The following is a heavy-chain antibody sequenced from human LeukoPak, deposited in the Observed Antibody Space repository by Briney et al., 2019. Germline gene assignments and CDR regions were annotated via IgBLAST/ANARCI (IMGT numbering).Heavy chain of an antibody. Sequence: GGSLRLSCAASGFGFGQYEMNWVRQAPGKGLEWIAYISVRAGTIYYGDSAEGRFTISRDDAKNSLYLQMNSLRVEDTAIYYCAKDFPHYYEVPHGMDVWGQGTTVTV. CDR2: ISVRAGTI. D-gene: IGHD3-22*01. CDR3: AKDFPHYYEVPHGMDV. J-gene: IGHJ6*02. CDR1: GFGFGQYE. V-gene: IGHV3-48*03.